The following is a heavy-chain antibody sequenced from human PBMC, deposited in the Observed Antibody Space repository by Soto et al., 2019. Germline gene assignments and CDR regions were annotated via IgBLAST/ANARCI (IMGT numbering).Heavy chain of an antibody. CDR3: AKGSSGYRPYYFDY. CDR1: GFTFSTYA. D-gene: IGHD3-22*01. J-gene: IGHJ4*02. V-gene: IGHV3-23*01. Sequence: PGGPLRLSCAACGFTFSTYAMTWVRQAPGKGLEWVSAISASGDSTYYADSLKGRFTLSRDNSKNTLYLQMNSLRAEDTAVYYCAKGSSGYRPYYFDYWGQGTLVTVSS. CDR2: ISASGDST.